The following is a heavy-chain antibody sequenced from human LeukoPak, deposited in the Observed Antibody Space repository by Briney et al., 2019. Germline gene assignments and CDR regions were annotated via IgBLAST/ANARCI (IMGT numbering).Heavy chain of an antibody. CDR1: GGSIRSFY. Sequence: SETLSLTCTVSGGSIRSFYWSWIRQPPGKGLEWIGYIFYSGGTNHNPSLKSRVTISVDTSKNQFSLKLSSVTAADTAVYYCARHGSGYYFFDYWGQGTLVTVSS. V-gene: IGHV4-59*08. J-gene: IGHJ4*02. CDR2: IFYSGGT. CDR3: ARHGSGYYFFDY. D-gene: IGHD3-3*01.